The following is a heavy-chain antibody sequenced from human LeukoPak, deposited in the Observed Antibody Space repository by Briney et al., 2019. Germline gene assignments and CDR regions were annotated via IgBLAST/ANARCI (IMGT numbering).Heavy chain of an antibody. CDR2: IYYSGTT. D-gene: IGHD2-2*01. Sequence: PSETLSLTCPVSGGSISSYYWSWIRQPPGQGLEWIGYIYYSGTTNYNPSLKSRVTISVDTSKNQFSLKLTSVTAADTAVYYCARRGPGYCSTTSCLYHYYGMDVWGQGTTVTVSS. CDR3: ARRGPGYCSTTSCLYHYYGMDV. CDR1: GGSISSYY. V-gene: IGHV4-59*08. J-gene: IGHJ6*02.